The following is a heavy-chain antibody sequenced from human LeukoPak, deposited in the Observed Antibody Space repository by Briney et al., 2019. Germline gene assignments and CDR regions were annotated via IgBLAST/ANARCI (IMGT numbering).Heavy chain of an antibody. CDR3: ATEYGDYSDGMDV. D-gene: IGHD4-17*01. CDR1: GYTFTGYY. J-gene: IGHJ6*02. CDR2: INPNSGGT. V-gene: IGHV1-2*02. Sequence: ASVKVSCKASGYTFTGYYMHWVRHAPGQGLELMGWINPNSGGTNYAQKFQGRVTMTRDTSISTAYMELSRLRSDDTAVYYCATEYGDYSDGMDVWGQGTTVTVSS.